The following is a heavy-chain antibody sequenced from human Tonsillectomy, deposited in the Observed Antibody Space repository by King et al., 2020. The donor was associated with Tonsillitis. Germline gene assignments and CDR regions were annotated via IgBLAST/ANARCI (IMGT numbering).Heavy chain of an antibody. CDR3: AKGEEGDWNNYFDY. D-gene: IGHD1/OR15-1a*01. J-gene: IGHJ4*02. CDR1: GFTFSSDA. CDR2: ISGSGDTT. Sequence: VQLVESGGGLVQPGGSLRLSCAASGFTFSSDAMSWVRQAPGKGLEWVSSISGSGDTTYYADSVKGRCSISRDNSKNTLYVQMNSLRAEDTAVYYCAKGEEGDWNNYFDYWGQGTLVTVSS. V-gene: IGHV3-23*04.